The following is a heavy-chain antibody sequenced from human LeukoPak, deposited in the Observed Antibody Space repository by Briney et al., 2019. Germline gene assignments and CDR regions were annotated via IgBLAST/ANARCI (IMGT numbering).Heavy chain of an antibody. D-gene: IGHD3-3*01. V-gene: IGHV1-18*01. CDR1: GYTFTSYG. CDR3: ARLTDFWSGYHPHWYFDL. J-gene: IGHJ2*01. CDR2: ISAYNGNT. Sequence: GASVKVSCKASGYTFTSYGISWVRQAPGQGLEWMGWISAYNGNTNYAQKLQGRVTMTTDTSTSTAYMELRSLRSDDTAVYYCARLTDFWSGYHPHWYFDLWGRGTLVTVSS.